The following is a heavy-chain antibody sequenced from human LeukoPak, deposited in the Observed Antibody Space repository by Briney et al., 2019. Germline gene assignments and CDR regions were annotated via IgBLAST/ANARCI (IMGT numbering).Heavy chain of an antibody. D-gene: IGHD3-10*01. V-gene: IGHV3-49*04. CDR2: IRSKAYGGTP. J-gene: IGHJ4*02. CDR1: GFTFGDYA. Sequence: GRSLRLSCTTSGFTFGDYAMNWVRQAPGKGLEWVGFIRSKAYGGTPEYAASVKGRFTISRDDSKTVAYLQMNSLKTDDTAVYYCTRSGVRGTTWYLDYWGQGTLATVSS. CDR3: TRSGVRGTTWYLDY.